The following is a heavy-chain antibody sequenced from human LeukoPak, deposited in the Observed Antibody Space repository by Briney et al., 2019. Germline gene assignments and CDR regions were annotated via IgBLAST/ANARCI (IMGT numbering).Heavy chain of an antibody. CDR3: ARDGSCFDF. CDR1: GFTFSEYW. Sequence: PGGSLRLSCGASGFTFSEYWMTWVRQAPGRGPEWVANIKGDGTKMYYVDSVKGRFTISRDNDKNSLYLQMNNLRVEDTAVYHCARDGSCFDFWGLGALVTVSS. CDR2: IKGDGTKM. J-gene: IGHJ4*02. D-gene: IGHD6-19*01. V-gene: IGHV3-7*01.